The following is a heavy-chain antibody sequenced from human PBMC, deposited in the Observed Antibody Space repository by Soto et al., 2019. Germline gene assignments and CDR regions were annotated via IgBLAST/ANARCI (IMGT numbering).Heavy chain of an antibody. CDR2: VTIGDGGT. CDR1: GYNFVTYA. Sequence: QVQPVQSGAEVKKPGASVKVSCKASGYNFVTYAMHWVRQAPGQGLEWMGWVTIGDGGTRYSHKFQGRIAITRNTSAETVYIELSSLTSEDTAVYYCVREDPGFDPWGQGTLVTVSS. CDR3: VREDPGFDP. V-gene: IGHV1-3*04. J-gene: IGHJ5*02.